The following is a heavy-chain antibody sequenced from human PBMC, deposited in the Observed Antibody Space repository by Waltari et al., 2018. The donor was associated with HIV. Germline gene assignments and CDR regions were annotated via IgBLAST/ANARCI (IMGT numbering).Heavy chain of an antibody. CDR3: ARAKKIAAAGTTAWGYDYGMDV. CDR1: GFTFRRSG. J-gene: IGHJ6*02. Sequence: QVQLVESGGGVVQPGRSLRLSCPASGFTFRRSGLHGARQAPGKGLEWVAVISYDGSNKYYADSVKGRLTISRDNSKNTLYLQMNSLRDEDTALYYCARAKKIAAAGTTAWGYDYGMDVWGQGTTVTVSS. V-gene: IGHV3-30-3*01. D-gene: IGHD6-13*01. CDR2: ISYDGSNK.